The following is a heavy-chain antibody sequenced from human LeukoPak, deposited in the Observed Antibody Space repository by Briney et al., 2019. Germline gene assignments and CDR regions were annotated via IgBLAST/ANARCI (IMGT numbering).Heavy chain of an antibody. Sequence: GGSLRLSCAASGFTFSSHGMHWVRQAPGRGLEWVAVIWYDGSNKYYADSVKGRFTISRDNSKNTLYLQMNSLRAEDTAVYYCARGTKAGGYTYGYCFDYWGQGTLVTVSS. V-gene: IGHV3-30*19. CDR3: ARGTKAGGYTYGYCFDY. CDR1: GFTFSSHG. CDR2: IWYDGSNK. J-gene: IGHJ4*02. D-gene: IGHD5-18*01.